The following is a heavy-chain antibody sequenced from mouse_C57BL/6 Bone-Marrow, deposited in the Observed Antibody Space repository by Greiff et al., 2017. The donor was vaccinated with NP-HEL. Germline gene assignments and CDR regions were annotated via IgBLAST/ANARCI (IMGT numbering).Heavy chain of an antibody. J-gene: IGHJ4*01. CDR1: GYTFTSYG. V-gene: IGHV1-81*01. Sequence: QVQLKQSGAELARPGASVKLSCKASGYTFTSYGISWVKQRTGQGLEWIGEIYPRSGNTYYNEKFKGKATLTADKSSSTAYMELRSLTSEDSAVYFWARGYYGSSYAMDYWGQGTSVTVSS. CDR3: ARGYYGSSYAMDY. D-gene: IGHD1-1*01. CDR2: IYPRSGNT.